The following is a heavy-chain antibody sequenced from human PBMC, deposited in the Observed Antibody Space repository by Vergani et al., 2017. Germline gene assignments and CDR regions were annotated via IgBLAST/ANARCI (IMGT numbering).Heavy chain of an antibody. CDR1: GFTFSSYW. V-gene: IGHV3-7*03. J-gene: IGHJ6*02. D-gene: IGHD6-13*01. Sequence: EVQLVESGGGLVQPGGSLRLSCAASGFTFSSYWMSWVRQAPGKGLEWVANIKQDGSEKYYVDSVKGRFTISRDNAKNSLYLQMNSLRAEDTAVYYCARDLPRIAAAGRYGMDVWGQGTTVTVSS. CDR3: ARDLPRIAAAGRYGMDV. CDR2: IKQDGSEK.